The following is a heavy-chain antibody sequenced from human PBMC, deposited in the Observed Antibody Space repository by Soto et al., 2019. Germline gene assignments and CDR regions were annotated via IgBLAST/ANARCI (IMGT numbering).Heavy chain of an antibody. CDR1: GYTFTGYY. CDR3: ARDSSEYYYGMDV. V-gene: IGHV1-2*04. D-gene: IGHD3-3*01. Sequence: EASVKVSCKASGYTFTGYYMHWVRQAPGQGLEWMGWINPNSGGTNYAQKFQGWVTMTRDTSISTAYMELSRLRSDDTAVYYCARDSSEYYYGMDVWGQGTTVTVSS. CDR2: INPNSGGT. J-gene: IGHJ6*02.